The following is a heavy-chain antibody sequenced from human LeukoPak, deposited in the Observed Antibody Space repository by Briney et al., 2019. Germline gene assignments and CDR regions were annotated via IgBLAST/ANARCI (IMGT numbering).Heavy chain of an antibody. D-gene: IGHD2-8*01. CDR3: TRGPREDFVLMEYRVPAEYSLH. J-gene: IGHJ1*01. CDR2: TVGGGSPNT. CDR1: GFYFANYA. Sequence: GGSLRLSCAASGFYFANYAMSWVRQAPGKGLEWVSATVGGGSPNTYHADSVKGRFTISRDNSQNTLYLLMNSLRPEDTAMYYCTRGPREDFVLMEYRVPAEYSLHWGQGTLVTVSS. V-gene: IGHV3-23*05.